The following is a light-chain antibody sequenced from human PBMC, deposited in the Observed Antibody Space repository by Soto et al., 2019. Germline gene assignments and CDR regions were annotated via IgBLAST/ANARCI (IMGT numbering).Light chain of an antibody. J-gene: IGKJ4*01. Sequence: EIVLTHSPGTLALSPGESATLSFSASQSVSSSNLAWYQQKPGQPPRLLIYGASSRATGVPDRFSGSGSGTDFTLTINRLEPEDFAVYFCQQYGSSPLTFGGGTKV. V-gene: IGKV3-20*01. CDR1: QSVSSSN. CDR2: GAS. CDR3: QQYGSSPLT.